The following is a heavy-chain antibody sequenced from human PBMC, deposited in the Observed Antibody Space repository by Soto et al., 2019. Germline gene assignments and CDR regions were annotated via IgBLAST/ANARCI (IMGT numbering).Heavy chain of an antibody. CDR3: ARGPLGYCSGGSCYGGFDP. V-gene: IGHV1-46*01. Sequence: ASVKVSCKASGYTFTSYYMHWVRQAPGQGLEWKGIINPSGGSTSYAQKFQGRVTMTRDTSTSTVYMELSSLRSEDTAVYYCARGPLGYCSGGSCYGGFDPWGQGTLVTVSS. CDR1: GYTFTSYY. J-gene: IGHJ5*02. D-gene: IGHD2-15*01. CDR2: INPSGGST.